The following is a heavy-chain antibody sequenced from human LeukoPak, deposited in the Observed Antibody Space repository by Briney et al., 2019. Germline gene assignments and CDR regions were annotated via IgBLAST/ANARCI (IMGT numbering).Heavy chain of an antibody. CDR3: ARQPSGGTGDYYYYGKDG. V-gene: IGHV4-4*02. CDR2: IYHSGST. Sequence: SETQSLTCTVCGGFLSPRNWWGRVRQPPGKGLEWIGEIYHSGSTNYNPSLKSRVTISVDKSKNQFSLKMSSVTAADTAVYYCARQPSGGTGDYYYYGKDGGCQGNRVIVSS. J-gene: IGHJ6*02. CDR1: GGFLSPRNW. D-gene: IGHD5-12*01.